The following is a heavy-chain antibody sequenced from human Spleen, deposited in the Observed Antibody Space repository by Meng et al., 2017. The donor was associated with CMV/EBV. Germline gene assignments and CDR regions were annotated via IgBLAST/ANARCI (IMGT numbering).Heavy chain of an antibody. CDR2: ISAYNGNT. Sequence: ASVKVSCKASGYTFTSYGITWVRQAPGQGLEWMGWISAYNGNTNYAQNLQGRVTMTTDTSTNSAYMELRSLRSDDTAVYYCARDIGGAVVVPAAIIGMDVWGQGTTVTVSS. CDR3: ARDIGGAVVVPAAIIGMDV. V-gene: IGHV1-18*04. J-gene: IGHJ6*02. CDR1: GYTFTSYG. D-gene: IGHD2-2*01.